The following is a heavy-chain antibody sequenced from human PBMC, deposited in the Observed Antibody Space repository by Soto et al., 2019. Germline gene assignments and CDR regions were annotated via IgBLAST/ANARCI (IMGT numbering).Heavy chain of an antibody. D-gene: IGHD1-26*01. V-gene: IGHV4-39*01. Sequence: QLQLQESGPGLVKPSETLSLTCTVSGGSISSSSYYWGWIRQPPGKGLEWIGSIYYSGSTYYNPSLKSRVTISVDTSKNQFSLKLSSVTAADTAVYYCARQLKKVGVYNWGQGTLVTVSS. CDR3: ARQLKKVGVYN. J-gene: IGHJ4*02. CDR2: IYYSGST. CDR1: GGSISSSSYY.